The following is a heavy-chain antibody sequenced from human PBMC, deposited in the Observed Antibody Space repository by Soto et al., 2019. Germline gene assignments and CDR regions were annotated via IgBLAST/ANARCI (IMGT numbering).Heavy chain of an antibody. Sequence: EVQLVESGGGLVQPGGSLRLSCVASGFTFRSSWMHWVRQAPGKGLVWVSRINSDATTKNYAESAKGRFTIARDNAEKTLYLQMDSLTAEDTAVYYCARGPTGWYGYDYWGQGTLLTVSS. CDR2: INSDATTK. J-gene: IGHJ4*02. V-gene: IGHV3-74*01. D-gene: IGHD6-19*01. CDR3: ARGPTGWYGYDY. CDR1: GFTFRSSW.